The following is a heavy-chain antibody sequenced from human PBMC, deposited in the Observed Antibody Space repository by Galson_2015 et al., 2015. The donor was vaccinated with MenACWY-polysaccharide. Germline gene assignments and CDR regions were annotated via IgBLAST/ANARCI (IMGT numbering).Heavy chain of an antibody. CDR3: ARGGSAYDYDY. J-gene: IGHJ4*02. CDR1: GYTFTDYY. V-gene: IGHV1-2*06. Sequence: SVKVSCKASGYTFTDYYIHWVRQAPGQGLGWMGRINPNSGGTNFAQKFQDRVTMTRDTSISTAYMELSRLRSDDTALYYCARGGSAYDYDYWGQGTLVTVSS. CDR2: INPNSGGT. D-gene: IGHD3-22*01.